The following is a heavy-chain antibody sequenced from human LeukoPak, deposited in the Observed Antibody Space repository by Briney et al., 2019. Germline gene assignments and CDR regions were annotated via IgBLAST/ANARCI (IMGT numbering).Heavy chain of an antibody. D-gene: IGHD5/OR15-5a*01. J-gene: IGHJ4*02. CDR3: ARDPESSAFDL. Sequence: GSLRLSCAASGFTFRTYWMSWVRQTPEKGLEFVANIKQDGSAKNYMDSLKGRSTISRDNARESLYLEINSLRADDTAVYYCARDPESSAFDLWGQGALVTVSS. CDR2: IKQDGSAK. CDR1: GFTFRTYW. V-gene: IGHV3-7*01.